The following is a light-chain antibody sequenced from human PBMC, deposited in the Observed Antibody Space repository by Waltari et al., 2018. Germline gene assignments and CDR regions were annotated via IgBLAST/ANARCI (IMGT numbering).Light chain of an antibody. V-gene: IGLV1-47*01. CDR3: AAWDDSLSGLV. Sequence: QSVLTQPPSASGTPGQKVTISCNGSSSNIGSNYVYWYQQFPGTAPKLLIFKNNPLPSGVPDRFSDSKAGTSASLAINGLRSEDEADYYCAAWDDSLSGLVLGGGTKVTVL. J-gene: IGLJ3*02. CDR2: KNN. CDR1: SSNIGSNY.